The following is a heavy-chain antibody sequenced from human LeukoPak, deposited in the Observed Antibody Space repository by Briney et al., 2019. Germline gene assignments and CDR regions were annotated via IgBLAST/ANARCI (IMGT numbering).Heavy chain of an antibody. J-gene: IGHJ4*02. V-gene: IGHV3-21*01. CDR2: ISSSSSYI. CDR3: ARSLRVLREFDY. CDR1: GFTFSSYS. Sequence: GGSLRLSCAASGFTFSSYSMNWVRQAPGKGLEWVSSISSSSSYIYYADSVKGRFTISRDNAKNSLYLQMNSLIAEDTAVYYCARSLRVLREFDYWGQGTPVTVSS. D-gene: IGHD2/OR15-2a*01.